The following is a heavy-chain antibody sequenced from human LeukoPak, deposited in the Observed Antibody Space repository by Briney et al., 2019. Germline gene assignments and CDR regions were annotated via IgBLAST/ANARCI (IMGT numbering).Heavy chain of an antibody. D-gene: IGHD3-9*01. Sequence: GGSLRLSCAASGFTVSSNYMSWVRQAPGKGLEWVSVIYSDGNTYYADSVKGRFTTSRDNSKNMLYLQMNSLRAENTAVYYCAREATFEGLVDYWGQGTLVTVSS. CDR2: IYSDGNT. V-gene: IGHV3-53*01. CDR1: GFTVSSNY. CDR3: AREATFEGLVDY. J-gene: IGHJ4*02.